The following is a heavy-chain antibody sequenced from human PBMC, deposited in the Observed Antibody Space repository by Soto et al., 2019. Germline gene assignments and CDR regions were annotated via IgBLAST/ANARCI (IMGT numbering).Heavy chain of an antibody. D-gene: IGHD1-26*01. Sequence: ASVKVSCKASGYTFTGYYMHWVRQAPGQGLEWMGWINPKRGGTNYAQKFQGRVTMTRDTSISTAYMELSRLRSDDTAVYYCAGGSYYEYYYYGMDVWGQGTTVTVSS. CDR1: GYTFTGYY. J-gene: IGHJ6*02. CDR3: AGGSYYEYYYYGMDV. V-gene: IGHV1-2*02. CDR2: INPKRGGT.